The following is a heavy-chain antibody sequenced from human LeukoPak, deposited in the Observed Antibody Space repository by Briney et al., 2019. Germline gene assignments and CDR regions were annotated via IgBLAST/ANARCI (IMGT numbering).Heavy chain of an antibody. J-gene: IGHJ4*02. D-gene: IGHD3-9*01. CDR2: ISGSGGST. CDR3: AKGVSRYFDFEY. V-gene: IGHV3-23*01. Sequence: LAGGSLRLSCAASGFTFSSYSMNWVRQAPGKGLEWVSVISGSGGSTDYADSVKGRFTISRDNSKNTLYLQMNSLRAEDTAVYYCAKGVSRYFDFEYWGQGTLVTVSS. CDR1: GFTFSSYS.